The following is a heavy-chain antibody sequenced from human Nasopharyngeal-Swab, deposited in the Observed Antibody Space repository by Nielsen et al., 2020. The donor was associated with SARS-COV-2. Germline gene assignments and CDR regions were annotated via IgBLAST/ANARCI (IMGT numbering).Heavy chain of an antibody. V-gene: IGHV3-49*03. D-gene: IGHD4-17*01. Sequence: GESLKISCTASGFTFGDYAMSWFRQAPGKGLEWVGFIRSKAYGGTTEYAASVKGRFTISRDDSKSIAYLQMNSQKTEDTAVYYCTREKTTVTTIPFQHWGQGTLVTVSS. J-gene: IGHJ1*01. CDR1: GFTFGDYA. CDR3: TREKTTVTTIPFQH. CDR2: IRSKAYGGTT.